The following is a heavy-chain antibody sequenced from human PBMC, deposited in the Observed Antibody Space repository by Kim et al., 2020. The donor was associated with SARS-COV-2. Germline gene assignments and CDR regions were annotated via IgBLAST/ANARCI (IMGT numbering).Heavy chain of an antibody. CDR1: GDSVSDNRAA. Sequence: SQTLSLTCAISGDSVSDNRAAWNWVRQSPSKGLEWLGRTFYKSKWYSDYAVSVKGRITVNPDTSKNEFSLQLTSVTPEDTAIYYCVRGRLFAAAGTGYFDPWGQGTLVTVSS. V-gene: IGHV6-1*01. CDR3: VRGRLFAAAGTGYFDP. J-gene: IGHJ5*02. CDR2: TFYKSKWYS. D-gene: IGHD6-13*01.